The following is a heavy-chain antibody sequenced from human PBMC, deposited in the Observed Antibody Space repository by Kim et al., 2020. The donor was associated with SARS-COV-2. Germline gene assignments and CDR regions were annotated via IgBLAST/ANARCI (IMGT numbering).Heavy chain of an antibody. Sequence: KGRFTISRDNSKNTLYLQMNSLRAEDTAVYYCAKVGYGSGSYSPIVFDYWGQGTLVTVSS. V-gene: IGHV3-30*02. D-gene: IGHD3-10*01. CDR3: AKVGYGSGSYSPIVFDY. J-gene: IGHJ4*02.